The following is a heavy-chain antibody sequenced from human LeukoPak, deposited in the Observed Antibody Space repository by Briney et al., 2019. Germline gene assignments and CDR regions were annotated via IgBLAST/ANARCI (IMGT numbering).Heavy chain of an antibody. CDR3: ARDYRLKDY. D-gene: IGHD3-10*01. J-gene: IGHJ4*02. Sequence: ASVKVSCKASGYTFTSYDINWVRQATGQGLEWMGWMNPNSGNTGYAQKFQGRVTMTRDTSISTAYMELSRLRSDDTAVYYCARDYRLKDYWGQGTLVTVSS. CDR2: MNPNSGNT. V-gene: IGHV1-8*01. CDR1: GYTFTSYD.